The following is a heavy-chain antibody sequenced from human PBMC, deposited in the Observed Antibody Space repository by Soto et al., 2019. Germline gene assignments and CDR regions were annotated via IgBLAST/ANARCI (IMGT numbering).Heavy chain of an antibody. CDR2: IFYSGRN. CDR1: GGSVNSVDYY. V-gene: IGHV4-30-4*01. CDR3: ARIQRDTAFGHFDY. J-gene: IGHJ4*02. D-gene: IGHD5-18*01. Sequence: PSETLSLTCTVSGGSVNSVDYYWSWIRQPPGEGLEGIGYIFYSGRNDYKPSLKNRVSISVDTSKNQFSLELTSVTAADTVVYYCARIQRDTAFGHFDYWGRGTLVTVSS.